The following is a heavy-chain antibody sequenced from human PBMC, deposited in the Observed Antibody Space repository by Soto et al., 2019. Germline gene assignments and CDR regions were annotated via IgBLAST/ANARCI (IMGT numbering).Heavy chain of an antibody. J-gene: IGHJ4*02. CDR2: IITLFGTP. Sequence: QVQLVQSGAEVKKPGSSVKVSCRASGGAFNSYAIKWVRQAPGQGLEWMGGIITLFGTPYYAQKLQGRVTITADESTPTAYMDLNSLEFEDTALYYCARPLRYYASGMGYPPFDYWGQGTLVTVSS. V-gene: IGHV1-69*01. CDR1: GGAFNSYA. CDR3: ARPLRYYASGMGYPPFDY. D-gene: IGHD3-3*01.